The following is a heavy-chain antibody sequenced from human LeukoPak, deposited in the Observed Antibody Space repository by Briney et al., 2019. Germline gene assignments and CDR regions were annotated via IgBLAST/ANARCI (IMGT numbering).Heavy chain of an antibody. Sequence: GGSLRLSCTASGFPLSSYSINWVRQAPGKGLEWVSAISGSGGSTYYADSVKGRFTISRDNSKNTLYLQMNSLRAEDTAVYYCAKDRDIVVVPAAHNWFDPWGQGTLVTVSS. V-gene: IGHV3-23*01. CDR2: ISGSGGST. CDR3: AKDRDIVVVPAAHNWFDP. CDR1: GFPLSSYS. J-gene: IGHJ5*02. D-gene: IGHD2-2*01.